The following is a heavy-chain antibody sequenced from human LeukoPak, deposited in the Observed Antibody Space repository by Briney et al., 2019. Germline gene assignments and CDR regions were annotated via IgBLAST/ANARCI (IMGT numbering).Heavy chain of an antibody. V-gene: IGHV3-33*01. D-gene: IGHD2-8*02. CDR2: IWYDGSNI. Sequence: PGRSLRLSCAASGFTFRSYGMHWVRQAPDKGLEWVAVIWYDGSNIQYGDSVKGRFTISRDNFENTLYLQMNNLRAEDTAVYYCVRTSVTGGSGTFYFDYWGQGALVTVSS. CDR3: VRTSVTGGSGTFYFDY. CDR1: GFTFRSYG. J-gene: IGHJ4*02.